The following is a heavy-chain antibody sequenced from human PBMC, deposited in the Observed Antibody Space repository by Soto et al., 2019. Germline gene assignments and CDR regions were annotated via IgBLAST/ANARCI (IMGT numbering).Heavy chain of an antibody. CDR2: IHYSGRT. CDR3: VRVGVGIGNHFDS. V-gene: IGHV4-59*12. CDR1: NGSISGFY. J-gene: IGHJ4*02. Sequence: SETLSLTCSVSNGSISGFYWTWIRQPPGKILEWIGYIHYSGRTDYTPSLTSRATMSVDTSKNQFSLNLKSIPAADTAVYYCVRVGVGIGNHFDSWGRGTLVTVSS. D-gene: IGHD1-26*01.